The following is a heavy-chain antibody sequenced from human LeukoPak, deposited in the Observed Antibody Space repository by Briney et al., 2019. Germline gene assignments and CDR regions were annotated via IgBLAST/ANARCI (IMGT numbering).Heavy chain of an antibody. D-gene: IGHD2-15*01. CDR1: GFTFSSYG. CDR3: AKEEFCSGGSCYPDY. J-gene: IGHJ4*02. CDR2: IRYDGSNK. V-gene: IGHV3-30*02. Sequence: GGSLRLSCAASGFTFSSYGMHWVRQPPGKGLELVAFIRYDGSNKYYADSVRGRFTISRDNSKNPLYLQMNSLRAEDTAVYYCAKEEFCSGGSCYPDYWGQGTLVTVSS.